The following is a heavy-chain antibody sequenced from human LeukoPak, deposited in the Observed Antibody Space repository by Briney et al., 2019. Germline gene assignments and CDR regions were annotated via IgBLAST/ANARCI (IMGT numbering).Heavy chain of an antibody. J-gene: IGHJ5*02. Sequence: GGSLRLSCAASGFAVSSNYMSWVRQAPGRGLEWVSVIYSGGSTYYADSVKGRFTISRDNSKNTLYLQMNSLRAEDTAVYYCARDSGSDSGYDFGWFDPWGQGTLVTVSS. CDR2: IYSGGST. CDR3: ARDSGSDSGYDFGWFDP. V-gene: IGHV3-66*01. CDR1: GFAVSSNY. D-gene: IGHD5-12*01.